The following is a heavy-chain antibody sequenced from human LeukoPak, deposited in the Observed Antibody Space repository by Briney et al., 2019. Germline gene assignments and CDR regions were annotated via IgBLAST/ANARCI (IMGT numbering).Heavy chain of an antibody. V-gene: IGHV3-53*01. Sequence: GGSLRLSCVASGFTVSSNCMSWVRQAPGKGLEWVSIIYNDGSTFYADSVKGRFTISRDNSKNTLYLQMDSLSAEDTAVYYCARDFRNGAIDYWGQGTLVTVSS. CDR3: ARDFRNGAIDY. CDR1: GFTVSSNC. J-gene: IGHJ4*02. CDR2: IYNDGST. D-gene: IGHD1-1*01.